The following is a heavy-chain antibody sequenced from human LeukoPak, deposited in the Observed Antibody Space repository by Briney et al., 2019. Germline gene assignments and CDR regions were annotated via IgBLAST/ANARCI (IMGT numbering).Heavy chain of an antibody. D-gene: IGHD3-9*01. V-gene: IGHV3-30*18. CDR3: AKDLSTHRYFDWLFDY. CDR1: GFTFSSYS. J-gene: IGHJ4*02. CDR2: ISYDGSNK. Sequence: GGSLRLSCAASGFTFSSYSMNWVRQAPGKGLEWVAVISYDGSNKYYADSVKGRFTISRDNSKNTLYLQMNSLRAEDTAVYYCAKDLSTHRYFDWLFDYWGQGTLVTVSS.